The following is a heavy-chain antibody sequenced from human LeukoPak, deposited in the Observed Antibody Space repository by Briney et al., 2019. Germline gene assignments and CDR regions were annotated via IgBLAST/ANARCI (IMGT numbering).Heavy chain of an antibody. CDR2: INPNSGGT. CDR3: ARGRITMVRGAMGY. Sequence: ASVKVSCKASGYTFTSYYMHWVRQAPGQGLEWMGWINPNSGGTNYAQKFQGRVTMTRDTSISTAYMELSRLRSDDTAVYYCARGRITMVRGAMGYWGQGTLVTVSS. V-gene: IGHV1-2*02. J-gene: IGHJ4*02. CDR1: GYTFTSYY. D-gene: IGHD3-10*01.